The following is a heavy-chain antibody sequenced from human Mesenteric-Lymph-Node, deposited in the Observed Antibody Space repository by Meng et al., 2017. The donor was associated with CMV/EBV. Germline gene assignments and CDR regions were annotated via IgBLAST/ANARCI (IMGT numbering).Heavy chain of an antibody. CDR2: IYYSGST. D-gene: IGHD5-18*01. CDR1: SSYY. V-gene: IGHV4-39*01. Sequence: SSYYWGWIRQPPGKGLEWIGSIYYSGSTYYNPSLKSRVTMSVDTSKNQFSLKLSSVTAADTAVYYCARQPPHTALFTTAPREPFDYWGQGTLVTVSS. J-gene: IGHJ4*02. CDR3: ARQPPHTALFTTAPREPFDY.